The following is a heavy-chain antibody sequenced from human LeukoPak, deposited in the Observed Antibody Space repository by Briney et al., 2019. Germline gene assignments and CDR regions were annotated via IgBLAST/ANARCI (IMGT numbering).Heavy chain of an antibody. CDR1: GYTFTSYY. J-gene: IGHJ6*03. Sequence: EASVKVSCKASGYTFTSYYMHWVRQTPGQGLEWMGIINPSGCSTSYAQKFQGRVTMTRDTSTSTVYMELSSLRSEDTAVYYCARGSDLYYYYYYMDVWGKGTTVTISS. V-gene: IGHV1-46*01. CDR3: ARGSDLYYYYYYMDV. CDR2: INPSGCST.